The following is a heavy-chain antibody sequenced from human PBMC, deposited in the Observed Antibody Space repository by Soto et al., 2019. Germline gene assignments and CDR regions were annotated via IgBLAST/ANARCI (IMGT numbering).Heavy chain of an antibody. CDR1: GFTFSSYG. V-gene: IGHV3-30*18. D-gene: IGHD4-17*01. CDR2: ISYDGSNK. CDR3: AKPTTVTTVSSWFDP. Sequence: QVQLVESGGGVVQPGRSLRLSCAASGFTFSSYGMHWVRQAPGKGLEWVAVISYDGSNKYYADFVKGRFTISRDNSKNTLYLQMNSLRAEDTAVYYCAKPTTVTTVSSWFDPWGQGTLVTVSS. J-gene: IGHJ5*02.